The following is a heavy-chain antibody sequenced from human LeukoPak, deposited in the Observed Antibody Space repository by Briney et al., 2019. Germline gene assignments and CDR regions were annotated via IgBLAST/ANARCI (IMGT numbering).Heavy chain of an antibody. J-gene: IGHJ4*02. CDR1: GGTFSSYA. CDR3: AREPITMVRGEYYFDY. Sequence: SVKVSCKASGGTFSSYAISWVRQAPGQGLEWMGGIIPIFGTANYAQKFQGRVTITADESTSTAYMELSSLRSEDTAVYYCAREPITMVRGEYYFDYWGQGTLVTVSS. D-gene: IGHD3-10*01. V-gene: IGHV1-69*13. CDR2: IIPIFGTA.